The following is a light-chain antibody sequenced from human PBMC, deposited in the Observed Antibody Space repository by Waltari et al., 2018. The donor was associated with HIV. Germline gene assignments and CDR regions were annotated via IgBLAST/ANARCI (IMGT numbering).Light chain of an antibody. CDR2: GAS. CDR1: QSLSSKL. J-gene: IGKJ1*01. CDR3: QQYNDWLSWT. Sequence: QFPGNLSLSPGERATLSCRAGQSLSSKLLAWYQLKPGQAPRLLIYGASNRASGIPDRFSGGGSGTEFTLTISSLQSEDFAVYYCQQYNDWLSWTFVQGTKVEMK. V-gene: IGKV3D-15*01.